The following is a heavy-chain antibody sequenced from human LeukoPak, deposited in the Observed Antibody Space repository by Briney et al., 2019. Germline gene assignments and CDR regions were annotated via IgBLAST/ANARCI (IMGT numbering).Heavy chain of an antibody. J-gene: IGHJ4*02. V-gene: IGHV1-46*01. CDR2: INPSGGST. CDR1: GYTFTSYY. Sequence: GASVKVSCKASGYTFTSYYMHWVRQAPGQGLEWMGIINPSGGSTSYAQKFQGGVTMTRDTSTSTVYMELSSLRSEDTAVYYCARDPGPYYDFWSGYYLNYFDYWGQGTLVTVSS. CDR3: ARDPGPYYDFWSGYYLNYFDY. D-gene: IGHD3-3*01.